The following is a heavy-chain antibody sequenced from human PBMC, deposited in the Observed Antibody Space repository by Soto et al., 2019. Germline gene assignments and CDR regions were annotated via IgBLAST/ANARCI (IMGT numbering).Heavy chain of an antibody. Sequence: PGGSLRLSCAASRFAVSDNYMSWVRQAPGKGLEFVSLIYSGGTTSYADSVKGRFTISRDNSKNTLYLQMNNLRAEDTAVYYCGPRTITFPHWGQETLVTVSS. CDR1: RFAVSDNY. CDR2: IYSGGTT. D-gene: IGHD5-12*01. J-gene: IGHJ1*01. CDR3: GPRTITFPH. V-gene: IGHV3-66*01.